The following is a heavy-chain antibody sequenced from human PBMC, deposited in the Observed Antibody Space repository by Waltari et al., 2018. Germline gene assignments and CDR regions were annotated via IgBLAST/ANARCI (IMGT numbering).Heavy chain of an antibody. CDR1: GGSFSGYY. J-gene: IGHJ4*02. CDR2: INHSGST. D-gene: IGHD1-26*01. CDR3: ARAWGSGVDY. Sequence: QVQLQQWGAGLLKPSETLSLTCAVYGGSFSGYYWSWSRQPPGKGLEWIGEINHSGSTNYNPSLKSRVTISVDTSKNQFSLKLSSVTAADTAVYYCARAWGSGVDYWGQGTLVTVSS. V-gene: IGHV4-34*01.